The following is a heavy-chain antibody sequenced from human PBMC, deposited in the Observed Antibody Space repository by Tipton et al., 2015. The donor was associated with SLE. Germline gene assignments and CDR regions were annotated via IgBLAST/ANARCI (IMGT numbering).Heavy chain of an antibody. J-gene: IGHJ6*04. CDR1: GGSISSGGYY. CDR2: IYTSGST. CDR3: ARRRYMDV. V-gene: IGHV4-61*09. Sequence: TLSLTCTVSGGSISSGGYYWSWIRQPAGKGLEWIGYIYTSGSTNYNPSLKSRVTISVDTSKNQFSLKLSSVTAADTAVYYCARRRYMDVWGKGTTVTVSS.